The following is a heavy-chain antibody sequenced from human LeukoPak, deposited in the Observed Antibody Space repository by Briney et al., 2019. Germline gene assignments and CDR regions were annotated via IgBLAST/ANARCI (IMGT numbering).Heavy chain of an antibody. J-gene: IGHJ3*02. Sequence: GGSLRLSCAASGFTFRSYAMSWVRQAPGKGLEWVSVISGSGGSTYYADSVKGRFTISRDNAKNSLYLQMNSLRAEDTAVYYCARDRRRYYYDSSGYDAFDIWGQGTMVTVSS. V-gene: IGHV3-23*01. CDR1: GFTFRSYA. CDR3: ARDRRRYYYDSSGYDAFDI. CDR2: ISGSGGST. D-gene: IGHD3-22*01.